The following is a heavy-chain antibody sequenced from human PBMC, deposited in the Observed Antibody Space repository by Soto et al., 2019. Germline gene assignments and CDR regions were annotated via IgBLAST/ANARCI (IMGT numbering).Heavy chain of an antibody. D-gene: IGHD6-19*01. CDR2: VHYSGAT. Sequence: PSETLSLTCTVSAASITSSYWSWIRQPPEKGLEWVGYVHYSGATNYNPSLNSRVTISIDTSKSQFSLNLRSVTAADTAVYYCARLPGIPVPATSYYYHYMDVWGKGTTVTVSS. CDR1: AASITSSY. J-gene: IGHJ6*03. CDR3: ARLPGIPVPATSYYYHYMDV. V-gene: IGHV4-59*08.